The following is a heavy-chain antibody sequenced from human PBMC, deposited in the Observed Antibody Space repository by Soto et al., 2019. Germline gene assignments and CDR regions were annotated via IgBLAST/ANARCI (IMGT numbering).Heavy chain of an antibody. CDR1: CGSSSNSSYY. D-gene: IGHD3-16*01. V-gene: IGHV4-39*02. CDR2: IYYSGSA. J-gene: IGHJ4*02. Sequence: FETLSLPCSVSCGSSSNSSYYRGLIRQPPGKGLEWIGSIYYSGSAYYNPSLKSRVTISVDTSKNQFSLKLSSVTAADTAVYYCGRDKIVESALPFGLWGQGTLVTVSS. CDR3: GRDKIVESALPFGL.